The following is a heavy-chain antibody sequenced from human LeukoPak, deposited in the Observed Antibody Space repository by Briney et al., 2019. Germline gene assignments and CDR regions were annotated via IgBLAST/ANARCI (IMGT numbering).Heavy chain of an antibody. V-gene: IGHV3-30*18. CDR3: AKDWSDSGSSNGFDY. D-gene: IGHD1-26*01. J-gene: IGHJ4*02. Sequence: GGSLRLSCAAYGFTFSDYALTWVRQAPGKGLEWVAVTSSDLNVKLYADSVKGRFTISRDNSKNTLYLQMNSLRAEDTAVYYCAKDWSDSGSSNGFDYWGQGTLVTVSS. CDR1: GFTFSDYA. CDR2: TSSDLNVK.